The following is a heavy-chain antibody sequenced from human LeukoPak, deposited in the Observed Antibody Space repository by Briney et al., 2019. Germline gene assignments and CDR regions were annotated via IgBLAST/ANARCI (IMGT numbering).Heavy chain of an antibody. CDR1: GFTFSSYG. J-gene: IGHJ4*02. V-gene: IGHV3-33*01. CDR2: IWYDGSNK. Sequence: GGSLRLSCAASGFTFSSYGMHWVRQAPGKGLEWVAVIWYDGSNKYYADSVKGRFTISGDNSKNTLYLQMNSLRAEDTAVYYCARDIGYYYDSSGPADYWGQGTLVTVSS. CDR3: ARDIGYYYDSSGPADY. D-gene: IGHD3-22*01.